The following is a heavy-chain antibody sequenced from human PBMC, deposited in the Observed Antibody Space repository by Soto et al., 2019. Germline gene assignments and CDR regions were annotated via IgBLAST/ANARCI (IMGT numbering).Heavy chain of an antibody. CDR2: ISDSGGST. V-gene: IGHV3-23*01. D-gene: IGHD6-19*01. CDR3: GGISVGC. Sequence: EVQLLESGGGLVQPGGSLRLSCAASGFTFSSYGLNWVRQAPGKGLEWVSVISDSGGSTYHADSVKGRFTISRDNSKNTLSLQRSRLRAEDTAVYYCGGISVGCWGQGTLVTVSS. J-gene: IGHJ4*02. CDR1: GFTFSSYG.